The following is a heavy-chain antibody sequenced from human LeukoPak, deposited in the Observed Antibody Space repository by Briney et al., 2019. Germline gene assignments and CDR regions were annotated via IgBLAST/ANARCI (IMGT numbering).Heavy chain of an antibody. J-gene: IGHJ4*02. CDR2: ISSSSSYI. CDR1: GFTVSSNY. Sequence: KPGGSLRLSCAASGFTVSSNYMSWVRQAPGKGLEWVSSISSSSSYIYFADSVKGRFTISRDNAKNSLYLQMNSLRAEDTAVYYCARDGWELLPDYWGQGTLVTVSS. D-gene: IGHD1-26*01. V-gene: IGHV3-21*01. CDR3: ARDGWELLPDY.